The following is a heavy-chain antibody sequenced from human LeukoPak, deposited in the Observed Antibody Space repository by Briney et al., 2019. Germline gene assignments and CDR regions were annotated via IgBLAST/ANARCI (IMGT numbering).Heavy chain of an antibody. D-gene: IGHD6-6*01. V-gene: IGHV3-9*01. CDR2: ISWNSGSI. CDR3: ARYSSSTPHYYYYYMDV. CDR1: GFTFDDYA. Sequence: PGRSLRLSCAASGFTFDDYAMHWVRQAPGKGLEWVSGISWNSGSIGYADSVKGRFTISRDNAKNSLYLQMNSLRAEDTAVYYCARYSSSTPHYYYYYMDVWGKGTTVTVSS. J-gene: IGHJ6*03.